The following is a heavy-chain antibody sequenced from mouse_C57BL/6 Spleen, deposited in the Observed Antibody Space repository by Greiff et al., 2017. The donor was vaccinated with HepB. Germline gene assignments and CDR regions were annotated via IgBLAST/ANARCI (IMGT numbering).Heavy chain of an antibody. CDR2: IDPSDSYT. Sequence: VQLQQPGAELVRPGTSVKLSCKASGYTFTSYWMHWVKQRPGQGLEWIGVIDPSDSYTNYNQKFKGKATLTVDTSSSTAYMQLSSLTSEDSAVYYCARGDGHAMDYWGQGTSVTVSS. CDR1: GYTFTSYW. J-gene: IGHJ4*01. V-gene: IGHV1-59*01. CDR3: ARGDGHAMDY. D-gene: IGHD2-3*01.